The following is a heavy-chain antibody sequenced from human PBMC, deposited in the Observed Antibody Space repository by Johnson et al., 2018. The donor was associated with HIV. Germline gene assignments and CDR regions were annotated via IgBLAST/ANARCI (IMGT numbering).Heavy chain of an antibody. CDR1: GFTFSSYA. Sequence: MQLVESGGGLVKPGGSLRLSCAASGFTFSSYAMHWVRQAPGKGLEWVSAISGSGGSTYYADSVKGRFTISRDNSKNTLYLQMNSLRAEDTAVYYCAKDSQGLRAFDIWGQGTMVTVSS. D-gene: IGHD6-25*01. V-gene: IGHV3-23*04. CDR3: AKDSQGLRAFDI. J-gene: IGHJ3*02. CDR2: ISGSGGST.